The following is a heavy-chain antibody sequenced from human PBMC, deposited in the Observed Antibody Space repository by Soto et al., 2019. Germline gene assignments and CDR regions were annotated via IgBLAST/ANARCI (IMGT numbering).Heavy chain of an antibody. CDR3: ARHGRNYRVDWFDP. J-gene: IGHJ5*02. D-gene: IGHD2-15*01. CDR1: GGSISSSKYY. Sequence: SETLSLTCIVSGGSISSSKYYWGWIRQPPGKGLEWIGSIYDSGSTHYNSALKSRVTISVDTSKNQFSLKLSSVTAADTAIYFCARHGRNYRVDWFDPWGQGTLVTVPS. V-gene: IGHV4-39*01. CDR2: IYDSGST.